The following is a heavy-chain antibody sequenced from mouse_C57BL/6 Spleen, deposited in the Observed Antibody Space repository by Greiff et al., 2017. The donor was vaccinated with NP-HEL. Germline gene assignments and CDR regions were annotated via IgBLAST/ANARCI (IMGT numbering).Heavy chain of an antibody. CDR3: ARLLIYYDYPWFAY. Sequence: VQLQQSGPELVKPGASVKISCKASGYTFTDYYMNWVKQSHGKSLEWIGDINPNNGGTSYNQKFKGKATLTVDKSSSTAYMELRSLTSEDSAVYYCARLLIYYDYPWFAYWGQGTLVTVSA. D-gene: IGHD2-4*01. CDR1: GYTFTDYY. V-gene: IGHV1-26*01. CDR2: INPNNGGT. J-gene: IGHJ3*01.